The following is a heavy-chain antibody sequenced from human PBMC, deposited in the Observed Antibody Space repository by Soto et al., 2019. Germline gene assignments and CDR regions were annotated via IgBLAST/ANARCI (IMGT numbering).Heavy chain of an antibody. J-gene: IGHJ4*02. D-gene: IGHD6-13*01. V-gene: IGHV1-69*13. Sequence: GASVKVSCKASGGTFSSYAISWVRQAPGQGLEWMRGIIPIFGTANYAQKFQGRVTITADESTSTAYMELSSLRSEDTAVYYCARGLRQLVLSQKFDYWGQGTLVTVSS. CDR1: GGTFSSYA. CDR3: ARGLRQLVLSQKFDY. CDR2: IIPIFGTA.